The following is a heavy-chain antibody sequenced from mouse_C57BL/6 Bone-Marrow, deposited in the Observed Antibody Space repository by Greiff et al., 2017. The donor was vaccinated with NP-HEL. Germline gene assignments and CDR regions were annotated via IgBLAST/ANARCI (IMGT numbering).Heavy chain of an antibody. CDR1: GFNIKDYY. D-gene: IGHD1-1*01. CDR2: IDPEDGDT. Sequence: EVMLVESGAELVRPGASVKLSCTASGFNIKDYYMHWVKQRPEQGLEWIGRIDPEDGDTEYAPKFQGKATMTADTSSNTAYLQLSSLTSEDTAVYYCTTKVVARGYYYAMDYWGQGTSVTVSS. CDR3: TTKVVARGYYYAMDY. J-gene: IGHJ4*01. V-gene: IGHV14-1*01.